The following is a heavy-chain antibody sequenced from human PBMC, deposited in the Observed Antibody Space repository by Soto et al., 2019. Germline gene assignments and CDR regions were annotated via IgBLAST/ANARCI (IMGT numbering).Heavy chain of an antibody. V-gene: IGHV1-2*02. CDR1: GYRFIDYY. CDR3: ARKVRDYNFDY. J-gene: IGHJ4*02. D-gene: IGHD4-17*01. Sequence: VKVSFKASGYRFIDYYMHWVRQAPGQGLEWMGWINPDTGVTKYTQKFQGRVTMTRDTSISTAYLELSGLTSDDTAIYFCARKVRDYNFDYWGQGTLVTVSS. CDR2: INPDTGVT.